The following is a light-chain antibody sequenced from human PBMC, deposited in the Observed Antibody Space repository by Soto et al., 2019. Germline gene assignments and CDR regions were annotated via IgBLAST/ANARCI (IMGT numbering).Light chain of an antibody. CDR1: SSDVGGYNY. J-gene: IGLJ1*01. Sequence: QSVLAQPASVSGSPGQSITISCTGTSSDVGGYNYVSWCQQHPGKAPKLMIYAVTDRPSGVSSRFSGSKSGNTASLTISGLQAEDEADYYCSSYTSSSTLFGNGTKVTVL. CDR2: AVT. V-gene: IGLV2-14*01. CDR3: SSYTSSSTL.